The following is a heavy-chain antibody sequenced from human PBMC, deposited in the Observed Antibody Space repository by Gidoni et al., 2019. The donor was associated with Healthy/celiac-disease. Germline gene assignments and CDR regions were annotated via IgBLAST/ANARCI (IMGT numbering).Heavy chain of an antibody. D-gene: IGHD2-2*01. J-gene: IGHJ6*02. CDR3: ARAKGYCSSTSCYGDYYYGMDV. CDR2: ISSSGSTI. V-gene: IGHV3-11*01. CDR1: VFTFIDYY. Sequence: QVQLVESGGGLVTPGGSLRLSCAASVFTFIDYYMSCIRPAPGKGLDWVSYISSSGSTIYYADSVKGRFTISRDNAKNSLYLQMNSLRAEDTAVYYCARAKGYCSSTSCYGDYYYGMDVWGQGTTVTVSS.